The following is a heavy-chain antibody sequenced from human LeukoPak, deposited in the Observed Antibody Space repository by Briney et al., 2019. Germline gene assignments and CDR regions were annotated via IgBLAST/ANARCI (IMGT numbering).Heavy chain of an antibody. CDR2: TGNKPNSYTT. D-gene: IGHD1-26*01. CDR1: GFTFSDHY. V-gene: IGHV3-72*01. J-gene: IGHJ4*02. CDR3: ARVSGTYFPFFDY. Sequence: PGGSLRLSCAASGFTFSDHYMDWVRQAPGKGLEWVGRTGNKPNSYTTEYAASVKGRFSISRDDSKNSLYLQMNSLKTGDTAVYYCARVSGTYFPFFDYWGQGTLVTVSS.